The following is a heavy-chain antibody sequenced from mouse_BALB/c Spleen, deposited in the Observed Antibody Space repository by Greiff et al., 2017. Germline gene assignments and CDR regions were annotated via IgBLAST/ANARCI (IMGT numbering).Heavy chain of an antibody. D-gene: IGHD1-1*01. CDR2: IDPANGNT. CDR1: GFNIKDTY. V-gene: IGHV14-3*02. Sequence: VQLKESGAELVKPGASVKLSCTASGFNIKDTYMHWVKQRPEQGLEWIGRIDPANGNTKYDPKFQGKATITADTSSNTAYLQLSSLTSEDTAVYYCARATSRYDVWGAGTTVTVSS. J-gene: IGHJ1*01. CDR3: ARATSRYDV.